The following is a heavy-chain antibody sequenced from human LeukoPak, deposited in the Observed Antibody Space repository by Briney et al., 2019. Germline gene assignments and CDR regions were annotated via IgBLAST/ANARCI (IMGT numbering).Heavy chain of an antibody. Sequence: ASVKVSCKASGYLFNTYYIHWVRQAPGQEPEWMGIINPSDGGTRYAQKFQGRVTVTRDTSTTTLYMELSGLKSEDTAVYYCARDYADSSGFYDYWGQGTLVTVSS. J-gene: IGHJ4*02. CDR1: GYLFNTYY. CDR2: INPSDGGT. V-gene: IGHV1-46*02. CDR3: ARDYADSSGFYDY. D-gene: IGHD3-22*01.